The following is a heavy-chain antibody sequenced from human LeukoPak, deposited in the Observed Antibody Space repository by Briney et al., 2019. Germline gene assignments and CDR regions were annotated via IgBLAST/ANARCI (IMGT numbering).Heavy chain of an antibody. D-gene: IGHD2-2*01. J-gene: IGHJ6*03. Sequence: GASVKVSCKASGGTFSSYAISWVRQAPGRGLEWMGGIIPIFGTANYAQKFQGRVTITADESTSTAYMELSSLRSEDTAVYYCASSKLGYCSSTSCRGNYYYYMDAWGKGTTVTVSS. V-gene: IGHV1-69*01. CDR3: ASSKLGYCSSTSCRGNYYYYMDA. CDR2: IIPIFGTA. CDR1: GGTFSSYA.